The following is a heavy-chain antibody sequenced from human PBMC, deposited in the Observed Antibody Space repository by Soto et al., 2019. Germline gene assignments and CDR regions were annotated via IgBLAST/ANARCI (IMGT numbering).Heavy chain of an antibody. CDR3: AGGNALDV. V-gene: IGHV3-11*04. Sequence: PGGSLRLSCAASGFTFSDYYMNWIRQAPGKGLECVSSISSSGDTIYYADSVKGRFTISRDNAKKSLYLQMNSLRAEDTAVYYCAGGNALDVWGQGTTVTVSS. CDR2: ISSSGDTI. CDR1: GFTFSDYY. J-gene: IGHJ6*02.